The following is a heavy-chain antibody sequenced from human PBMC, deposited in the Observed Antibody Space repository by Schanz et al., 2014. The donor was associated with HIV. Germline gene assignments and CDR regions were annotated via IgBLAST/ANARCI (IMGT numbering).Heavy chain of an antibody. CDR1: RYSFTRYG. V-gene: IGHV1-18*04. CDR3: ARVNKDIGGYYFDY. Sequence: QVQLLQSGTEVKKPGASVKVSCKGSRYSFTRYGISWVRQAPGQGLEWMGWISGDNGNTIYAQKFQGRVTMTTDTSTSTAYMELRSLRSDDTAVYYCARVNKDIGGYYFDYWGQGTLVTVSS. J-gene: IGHJ4*02. D-gene: IGHD2-15*01. CDR2: ISGDNGNT.